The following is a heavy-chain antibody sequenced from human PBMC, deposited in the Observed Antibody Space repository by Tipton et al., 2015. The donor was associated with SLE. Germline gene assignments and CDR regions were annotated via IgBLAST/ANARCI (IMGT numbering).Heavy chain of an antibody. CDR3: ASRNTYMYSSSWYY. D-gene: IGHD6-13*01. CDR2: NYYSGST. J-gene: IGHJ4*02. V-gene: IGHV4-39*07. CDR1: GGSISSSSYY. Sequence: TLSLTCTVSGGSISSSSYYWGWIRQPPGMGLVWIGSNYYSGSTYNNPSLKIRVTISVDKTKNQFSLKLSSVTAADTAVYLCASRNTYMYSSSWYYWGQGTLVTVSS.